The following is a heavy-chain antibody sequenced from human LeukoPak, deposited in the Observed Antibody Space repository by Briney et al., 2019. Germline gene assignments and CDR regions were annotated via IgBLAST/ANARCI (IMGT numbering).Heavy chain of an antibody. Sequence: GASVKVSCKASGYTFTGYYMHWVRQAPGQGLEWMGSIDSNSGGTNYAQKFQGRVTMTRDTSISTAYMELSRLRSDDTAVYYCARLHSVAAAVPYNWFDPWGQGTLVTVSS. CDR2: IDSNSGGT. CDR1: GYTFTGYY. V-gene: IGHV1-2*02. J-gene: IGHJ5*02. CDR3: ARLHSVAAAVPYNWFDP. D-gene: IGHD6-13*01.